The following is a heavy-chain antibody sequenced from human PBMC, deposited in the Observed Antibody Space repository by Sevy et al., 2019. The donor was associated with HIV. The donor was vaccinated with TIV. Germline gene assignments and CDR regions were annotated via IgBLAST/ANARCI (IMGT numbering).Heavy chain of an antibody. Sequence: GGSLRLSCAASGFTFSSYSMNWVRHAPGKGLEWVSSISSSSSYIYYADSVKGRFTISRDNAKNSLYLQMNSLRAEDTAVYYCARALATVTSYYGMDVWGQGTTVTVSS. J-gene: IGHJ6*02. CDR2: ISSSSSYI. CDR1: GFTFSSYS. CDR3: ARALATVTSYYGMDV. D-gene: IGHD4-17*01. V-gene: IGHV3-21*01.